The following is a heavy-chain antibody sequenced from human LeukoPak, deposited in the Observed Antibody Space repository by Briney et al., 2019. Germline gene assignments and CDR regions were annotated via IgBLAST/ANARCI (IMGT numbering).Heavy chain of an antibody. CDR2: IYYNGNT. D-gene: IGHD3-22*01. J-gene: IGHJ3*02. Sequence: SETLSLTCTVSGGSISSYYWSWIRQPLGKGLEWIAYIYYNGNTDYNPSLKSRVTISLDTSKNQFSLKLSSVTAADTAVYYCARRSSGYSLGAFDIWGQGTMVTVSS. V-gene: IGHV4-59*01. CDR3: ARRSSGYSLGAFDI. CDR1: GGSISSYY.